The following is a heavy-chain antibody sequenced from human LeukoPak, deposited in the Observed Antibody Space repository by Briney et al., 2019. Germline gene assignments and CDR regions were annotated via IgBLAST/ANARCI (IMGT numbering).Heavy chain of an antibody. Sequence: SETLSLTCTVSGGSISSSSYYWGRIRQPPGKGLEWIGSIHYSGSTYYNPSLKSRVTMSVDTSKNQFSLKLSSVTAADTAVYYCARHFSYGSPPHYWGQGTLVTVSS. CDR2: IHYSGST. CDR3: ARHFSYGSPPHY. J-gene: IGHJ4*02. V-gene: IGHV4-39*01. CDR1: GGSISSSSYY. D-gene: IGHD1-26*01.